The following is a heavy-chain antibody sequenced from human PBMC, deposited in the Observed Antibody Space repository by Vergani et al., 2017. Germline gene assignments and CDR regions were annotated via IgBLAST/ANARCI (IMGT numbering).Heavy chain of an antibody. V-gene: IGHV3-30*02. CDR1: GFTFSSYG. CDR3: AKEWYCGGGSCYSYYYYYMDV. CDR2: IRYDGSNK. Sequence: QVQLVESGGGVVQPGGSLRLSCAASGFTFSSYGMHWVRQAPGKGLEWVAFIRYDGSNKYYADSVKGRFTISRDNSKNTLYLQMNSLRAEDTAVYYCAKEWYCGGGSCYSYYYYYMDVWGKGTTVTVSS. J-gene: IGHJ6*03. D-gene: IGHD2-15*01.